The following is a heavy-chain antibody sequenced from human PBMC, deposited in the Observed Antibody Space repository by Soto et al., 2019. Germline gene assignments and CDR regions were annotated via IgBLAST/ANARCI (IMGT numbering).Heavy chain of an antibody. CDR3: ARDPSSLYYFDY. Sequence: GSLRLSCAASGFTFSSYWMHWVRQAPGKGLVWVSRINSDGSSTSYADSVKGRFTISRDNAKNTLYLQMNSLRAEDTAVYYCARDPSSLYYFDYWGQGTLVTVSS. CDR2: INSDGSST. V-gene: IGHV3-74*01. CDR1: GFTFSSYW. J-gene: IGHJ4*02.